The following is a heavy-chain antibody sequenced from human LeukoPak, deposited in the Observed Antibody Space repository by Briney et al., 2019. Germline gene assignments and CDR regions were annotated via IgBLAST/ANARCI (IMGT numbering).Heavy chain of an antibody. CDR1: GFTFSSYA. D-gene: IGHD4-17*01. CDR3: ARAVTTAYYYYMDV. J-gene: IGHJ6*03. V-gene: IGHV3-23*01. Sequence: HAGGSLRLSCAASGFTFSSYAMSWVRQAPGKGLEWVSAISGSGGSTYYADSVKGRFTISRDNSKNTLYLQMNSLRAEDTAVYYCARAVTTAYYYYMDVWGKGTTVTVSS. CDR2: ISGSGGST.